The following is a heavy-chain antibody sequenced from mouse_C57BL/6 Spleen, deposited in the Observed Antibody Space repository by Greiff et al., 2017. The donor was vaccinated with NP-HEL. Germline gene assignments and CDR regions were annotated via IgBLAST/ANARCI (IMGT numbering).Heavy chain of an antibody. J-gene: IGHJ2*01. CDR2: IDPNSGGT. CDR3: ARCHSPNWDKDYFDY. CDR1: GYTFTSYW. D-gene: IGHD4-1*01. V-gene: IGHV1-72*01. Sequence: VQLQQSGAELVKPGASVKLSCKASGYTFTSYWMHWVKQRPGRGLEWIGRIDPNSGGTKYNEKFKSKATLTVDKPSSTAYMQLSSLTSEDSAVYYCARCHSPNWDKDYFDYWGQGTTLTVSS.